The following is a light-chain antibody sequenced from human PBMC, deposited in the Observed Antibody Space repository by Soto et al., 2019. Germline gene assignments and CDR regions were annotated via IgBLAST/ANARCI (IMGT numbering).Light chain of an antibody. CDR2: RNT. Sequence: QSVLTQPPSVSGAPGQRVTISCTGNSSNIGAGYDVHWYQQLPGTAPKLLIYRNTNRPSGVPDRFSGSKSATSASLAISGLQAEDEADYYCKSFDSSLYVVFGGGTKLTFL. CDR1: SSNIGAGYD. J-gene: IGLJ2*01. V-gene: IGLV1-40*01. CDR3: KSFDSSLYVV.